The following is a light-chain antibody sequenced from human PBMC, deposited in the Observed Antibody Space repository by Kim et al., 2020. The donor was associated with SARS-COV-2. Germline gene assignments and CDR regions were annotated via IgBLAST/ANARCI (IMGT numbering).Light chain of an antibody. CDR2: EVR. J-gene: IGLJ1*01. Sequence: GQSGTISCTRTRSDVGSYDRVSCYQLAPGTAPKLLIYEVRKRPSGVPDRFSGSKSGNTASLTISGLQAEDEAEYYCNSHTSSTAFVFGPGTKVTVL. CDR3: NSHTSSTAFV. CDR1: RSDVGSYDR. V-gene: IGLV2-18*02.